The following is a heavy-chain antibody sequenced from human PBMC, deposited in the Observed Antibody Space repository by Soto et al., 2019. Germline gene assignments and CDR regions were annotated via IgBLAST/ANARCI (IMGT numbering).Heavy chain of an antibody. CDR1: GYTFTKYA. CDR2: INAGNGNT. D-gene: IGHD5-18*01. Sequence: QVQLVQSGAEVKKPGASVKVSCKTSGYTFTKYAVDWVRQAPGQGLEWMGWINAGNGNTKYSQKFQGRVTITRDTSATMVYMELSSLRSEDTAVYYCAIDPGYSYGYHPSDFWGQGTLVTVSS. V-gene: IGHV1-3*01. CDR3: AIDPGYSYGYHPSDF. J-gene: IGHJ4*02.